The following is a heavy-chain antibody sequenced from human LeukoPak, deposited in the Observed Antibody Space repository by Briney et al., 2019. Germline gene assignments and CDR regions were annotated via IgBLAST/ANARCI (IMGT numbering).Heavy chain of an antibody. J-gene: IGHJ6*03. Sequence: SETLSLXCTVSGGSISSYYWSWIRQPAGKGLEWIGRIYTSGSTNYNPSLKSRVTMSVDTSKNQFSLKLSSVTAADTAVYYCARDGYYDFWSGYNYYYYYMDVWGKGTTVTVSS. CDR2: IYTSGST. D-gene: IGHD3-3*01. CDR1: GGSISSYY. V-gene: IGHV4-4*07. CDR3: ARDGYYDFWSGYNYYYYYMDV.